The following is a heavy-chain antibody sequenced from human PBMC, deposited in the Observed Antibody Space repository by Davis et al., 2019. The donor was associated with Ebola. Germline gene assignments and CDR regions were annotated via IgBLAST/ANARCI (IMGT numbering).Heavy chain of an antibody. V-gene: IGHV5-51*01. J-gene: IGHJ4*02. CDR3: ARQKDYGDYARDY. CDR2: IYPGNSDT. Sequence: PGGSLRLSCKGSGYNFVNFWIGWVRQMPGKGLEWMGIIYPGNSDTRYNPSFQGQVTISADKSISTAYLQWSSLKASDTAMYYCARQKDYGDYARDYWGQGTPVTVSS. D-gene: IGHD4-17*01. CDR1: GYNFVNFW.